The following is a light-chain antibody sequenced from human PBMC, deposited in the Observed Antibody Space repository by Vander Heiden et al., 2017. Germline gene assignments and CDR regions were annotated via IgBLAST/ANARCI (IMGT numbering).Light chain of an antibody. Sequence: QSALTQPASVSGSPGQSITISCTGTSSDVGDYNYVSLYQHHPGKAPKLIIYEVTNRPAGVSNRLSGSKSGNTASLTISGLQPEDEADYYCSSYTSTSTLVFGGGTKLTVL. CDR2: EVT. V-gene: IGLV2-14*01. CDR3: SSYTSTSTLV. J-gene: IGLJ2*01. CDR1: SSDVGDYNY.